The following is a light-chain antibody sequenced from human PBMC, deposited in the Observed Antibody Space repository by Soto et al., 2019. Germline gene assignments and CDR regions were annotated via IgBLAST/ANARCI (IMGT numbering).Light chain of an antibody. Sequence: EIVMAHSPATLSVSPGERATLSCRASQSVSSKLAWYQQKPGQAPRLLIYDASNRATGIPARFSGSGSGTDFTLTISSLEPEDFAVYYCQQRRGITFGQGTRLE. V-gene: IGKV3-11*01. CDR1: QSVSSK. CDR2: DAS. CDR3: QQRRGIT. J-gene: IGKJ5*01.